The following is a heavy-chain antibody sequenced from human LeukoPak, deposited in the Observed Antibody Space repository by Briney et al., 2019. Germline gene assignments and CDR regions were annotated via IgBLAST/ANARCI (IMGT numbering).Heavy chain of an antibody. CDR1: GFTFSSYW. Sequence: GGSLRLSCAASGFTFSSYWMSWVRQAPGKGLEWVSYISSSGSTIYYADSVKGRFTISGDNAKNSLYLQMNSLRAEDTAVYYCARGRTAMVRDAFDIWGQGTMVTVSS. CDR2: ISSSGSTI. V-gene: IGHV3-48*04. D-gene: IGHD5-18*01. J-gene: IGHJ3*02. CDR3: ARGRTAMVRDAFDI.